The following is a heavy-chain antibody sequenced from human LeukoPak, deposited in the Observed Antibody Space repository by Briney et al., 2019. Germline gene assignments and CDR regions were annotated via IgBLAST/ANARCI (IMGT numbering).Heavy chain of an antibody. V-gene: IGHV3-11*01. CDR1: GGSISSSSYY. D-gene: IGHD2-2*01. Sequence: LSLTCTVSGGSISSSSYYWGWIRQAPGKGLEWVSYISSSGSTTYYADSVKGRFTISRDNAKNSLYLQMNSLRAEDTAVYYCARNVVPAAMKDYWGQGTLVTVSS. CDR2: ISSSGSTT. J-gene: IGHJ4*02. CDR3: ARNVVPAAMKDY.